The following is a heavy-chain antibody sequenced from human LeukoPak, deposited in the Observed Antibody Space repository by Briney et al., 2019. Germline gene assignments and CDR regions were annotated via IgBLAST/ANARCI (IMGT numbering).Heavy chain of an antibody. J-gene: IGHJ6*02. Sequence: SETLSLTCTVSGGSISSYYWSWIRQPPGKGLEWIGYIYYSGSTNYNPSLKSRVTISVDTSKNQFSLKVRSVTAADTAVYYCARGHVGSYAYYYYYYGMDVWGQGTTVTVSS. V-gene: IGHV4-59*12. CDR3: ARGHVGSYAYYYYYYGMDV. CDR2: IYYSGST. D-gene: IGHD3-16*01. CDR1: GGSISSYY.